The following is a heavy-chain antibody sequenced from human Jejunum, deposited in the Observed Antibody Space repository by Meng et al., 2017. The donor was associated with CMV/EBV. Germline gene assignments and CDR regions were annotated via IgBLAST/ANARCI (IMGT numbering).Heavy chain of an antibody. Sequence: QVQLVQRGSGFKKPGASWTVSCKASGYTFINYAMNWVRQAPGQGLEWMGWINTNTGNPTYAQGFTRRFVFSLDTSFRTAYLQISSLKAEDTAVYYCARVAPSGYRYFDYWGQGTLVTVSS. J-gene: IGHJ4*02. CDR1: GYTFINYA. CDR3: ARVAPSGYRYFDY. D-gene: IGHD3-3*01. V-gene: IGHV7-4-1*02. CDR2: INTNTGNP.